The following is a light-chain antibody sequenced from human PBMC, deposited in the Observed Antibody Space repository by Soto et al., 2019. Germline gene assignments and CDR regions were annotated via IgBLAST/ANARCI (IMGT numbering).Light chain of an antibody. CDR1: SSNIGAGYG. J-gene: IGLJ1*01. Sequence: QSVLTQPPSVSGAPGQRVTISCTGSSSNIGAGYGVHWYQQLPGAVPKLLISGNSNRPSGVPDRFSGSKSGTSASLAITGLQAEDEADYYCQSYDSSLSGYVFGTATKLTVL. CDR2: GNS. V-gene: IGLV1-40*01. CDR3: QSYDSSLSGYV.